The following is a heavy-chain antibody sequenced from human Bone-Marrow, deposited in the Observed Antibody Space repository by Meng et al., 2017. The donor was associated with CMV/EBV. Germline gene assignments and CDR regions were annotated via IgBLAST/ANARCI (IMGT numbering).Heavy chain of an antibody. V-gene: IGHV4-39*07. D-gene: IGHD3-22*01. CDR1: GDSIRSSIYY. CDR3: ARETMILAVDY. J-gene: IGHJ4*02. Sequence: SETLSLTCTVSGDSIRSSIYYWGWIRQPPGKGLEWIGSIYYSGNTFYNPSLKSRVTISVDTSKNQFSLKLSSVTAADTAVYYCARETMILAVDYWGQGTLVTV. CDR2: IYYSGNT.